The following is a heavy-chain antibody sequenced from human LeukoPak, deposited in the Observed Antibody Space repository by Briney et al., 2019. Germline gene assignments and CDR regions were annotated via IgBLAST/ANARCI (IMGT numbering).Heavy chain of an antibody. CDR3: ARAGDYYYYYMDV. V-gene: IGHV3-30-3*01. Sequence: PGGSLRLSCAASGFTFSSYAMHWVRQAPGKGLEWVAVISYDGSNKYYADSVKGRFTISGDNSKNTLYLQMNSLRAEDTAVYYCARAGDYYYYYMDVWGKGTTVTVSS. J-gene: IGHJ6*03. CDR2: ISYDGSNK. D-gene: IGHD1-26*01. CDR1: GFTFSSYA.